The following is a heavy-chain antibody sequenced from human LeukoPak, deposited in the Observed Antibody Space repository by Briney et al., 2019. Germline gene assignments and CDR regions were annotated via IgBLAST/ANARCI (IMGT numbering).Heavy chain of an antibody. V-gene: IGHV4-59*01. Sequence: PSETLSLTCTLAGGSISSYYWSWIRQPPGKRLEWIGHIYYSGSTNYHPSLKTRVPLSVDASKNLFSLKLSSVTAADTAVYYCASRSSIWSGYQDTLYYFDSWGQGTVVTVSS. CDR2: IYYSGST. CDR1: GGSISSYY. J-gene: IGHJ4*02. CDR3: ASRSSIWSGYQDTLYYFDS. D-gene: IGHD3-3*01.